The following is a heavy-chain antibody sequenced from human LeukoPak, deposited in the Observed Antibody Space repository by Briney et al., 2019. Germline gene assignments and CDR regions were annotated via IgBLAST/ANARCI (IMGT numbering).Heavy chain of an antibody. Sequence: PGGSLRLSCAASGFTFVYSGMSWVRQAPGKGLGLVSTISGSGGTTYYAASVKGRFTISRGNSKTTLYLQMNGLRAEDPAVYYCANGGIIYYFDYWGQGTLVTVSS. CDR2: ISGSGGTT. J-gene: IGHJ4*02. CDR3: ANGGIIYYFDY. CDR1: GFTFVYSG. V-gene: IGHV3-23*01. D-gene: IGHD3-16*01.